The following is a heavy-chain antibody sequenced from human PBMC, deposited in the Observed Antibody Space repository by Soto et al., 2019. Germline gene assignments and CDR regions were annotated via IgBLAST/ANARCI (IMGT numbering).Heavy chain of an antibody. CDR2: MYYSGRT. D-gene: IGHD6-13*01. V-gene: IGHV4-59*01. J-gene: IGHJ4*02. Sequence: SETLSLTCTVSGGSISSYYWSWIRQPPGKGLEWIGYMYYSGRTNYNPSLKSRVTISVDTSKNQFSLKLSSVTAADAAVYYCARDGYSSYFDYRRQGTLVTVSS. CDR1: GGSISSYY. CDR3: ARDGYSSYFDY.